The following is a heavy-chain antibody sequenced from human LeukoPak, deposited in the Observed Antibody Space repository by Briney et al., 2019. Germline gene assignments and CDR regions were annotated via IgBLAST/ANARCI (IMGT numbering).Heavy chain of an antibody. J-gene: IGHJ5*02. D-gene: IGHD6-6*01. CDR3: ARAVIAARSWFDP. CDR1: GGSINSRSYY. Sequence: SETLSLTCTVSGGSINSRSYYWGWIRQPPGKGLEWIGYIYYSGSTNYNPSLKSRVTISVDTSKNQFSLKLSSVTAADTAVYYCARAVIAARSWFDPWGQGTLVTVSS. V-gene: IGHV4-61*05. CDR2: IYYSGST.